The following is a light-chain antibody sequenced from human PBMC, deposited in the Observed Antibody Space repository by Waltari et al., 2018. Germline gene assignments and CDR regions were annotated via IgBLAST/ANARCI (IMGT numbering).Light chain of an antibody. J-gene: IGKJ2*01. Sequence: EIVMTQSPATLSVSPGERATLSCRASQIVTTNLAWYQQKPGQAPRLLIYGASTRATGIPARFSGSGSGTDFTLTINSLQSEDFAVYLCQQYNDWPPRDTFGQGTKLQIK. CDR2: GAS. CDR3: QQYNDWPPRDT. CDR1: QIVTTN. V-gene: IGKV3-15*01.